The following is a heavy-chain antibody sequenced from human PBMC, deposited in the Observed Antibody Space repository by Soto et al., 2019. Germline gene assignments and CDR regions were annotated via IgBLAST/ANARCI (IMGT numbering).Heavy chain of an antibody. V-gene: IGHV4-30-2*06. D-gene: IGHD3-22*01. CDR1: GGSISSGGYS. CDR3: ARARRSRYHDGSGLDY. Sequence: QLQLQESGSGLVRPSQTLSLSCAVSGGSISSGGYSWNWIRQSPGKGLEWIGYIYHGGSTHSNPSLXSXAXLXXATARNQFSLRLTSVIAADTAVYYCARARRSRYHDGSGLDYWGQGILVTVSS. J-gene: IGHJ4*02. CDR2: IYHGGST.